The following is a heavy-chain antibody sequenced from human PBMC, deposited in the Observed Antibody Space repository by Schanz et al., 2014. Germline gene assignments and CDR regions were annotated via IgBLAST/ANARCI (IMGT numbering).Heavy chain of an antibody. CDR1: GYTFTSYS. V-gene: IGHV1-46*03. D-gene: IGHD3-9*01. Sequence: QVQLVQSGAEVKKPGASVKVSCKASGYTFTSYSMHWVRQAPGQGLEWMGIINPSGGSTRYGQKFQGRITVTTDTSTSTVYLELSSLRSDDTAVYYCARRNFYDKSAAFDYWGQGSLXTVSS. CDR3: ARRNFYDKSAAFDY. J-gene: IGHJ4*02. CDR2: INPSGGST.